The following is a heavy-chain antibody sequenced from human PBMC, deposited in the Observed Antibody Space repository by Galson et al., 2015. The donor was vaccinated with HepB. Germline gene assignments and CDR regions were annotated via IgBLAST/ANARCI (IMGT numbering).Heavy chain of an antibody. CDR2: IWYGGSNK. CDR3: ARAVWYYGSGSSTHYYSGMDV. V-gene: IGHV3-33*01. CDR1: GFTFSSYG. D-gene: IGHD3-10*01. J-gene: IGHJ6*02. Sequence: SLRLSCAASGFTFSSYGMHWVRQAPGKGLEWVAVIWYGGSNKYYADSVKGRFTISRDNSKKTMYLQMNSLRAEDTAVYYCARAVWYYGSGSSTHYYSGMDVWGQGTTVTVSS.